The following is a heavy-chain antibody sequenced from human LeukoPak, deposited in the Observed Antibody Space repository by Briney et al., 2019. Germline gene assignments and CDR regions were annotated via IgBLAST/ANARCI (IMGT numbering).Heavy chain of an antibody. J-gene: IGHJ3*01. CDR3: ARGRASAFDV. D-gene: IGHD6-25*01. Sequence: SQTLSLSCAISGXIVSTSGVAWNWVRQSPSRGLEWLGRTYYTSKWNTDYAVSVKSRIVVNPDTSKNQFSLHLNSVTSEDTAVYYCARGRASAFDVWGQGTMVTVSS. CDR2: TYYTSKWNT. V-gene: IGHV6-1*01. CDR1: GXIVSTSGVA.